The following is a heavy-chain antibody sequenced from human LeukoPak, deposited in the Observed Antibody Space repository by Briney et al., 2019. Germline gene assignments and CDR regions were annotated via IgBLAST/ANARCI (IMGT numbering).Heavy chain of an antibody. CDR2: INAGNGNT. V-gene: IGHV1-3*01. CDR1: GYTFTTYA. J-gene: IGHJ3*02. Sequence: ASVKVSCKASGYTFTTYAMHWVRQAPGQRLEWMGWINAGNGNTKFSQKFQGRVTIATDTSATTVCMELSSLRSQDTAVYYCARDRGIVGAHGAFDIWGQGTMVTVSS. D-gene: IGHD1-26*01. CDR3: ARDRGIVGAHGAFDI.